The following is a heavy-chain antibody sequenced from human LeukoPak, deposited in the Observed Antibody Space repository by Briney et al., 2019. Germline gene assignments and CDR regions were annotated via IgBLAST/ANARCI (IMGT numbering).Heavy chain of an antibody. J-gene: IGHJ4*02. CDR1: GFTFSDYW. CDR3: ARALSA. D-gene: IGHD3-3*01. Sequence: PRGSLRLSCAASGFTFSDYWMHWVRQAPGKGLEWVANIKQDGSVKYYLDSVKGRFSISRDNAKKSVYLQMNSLTVEDTAVYFCARALSAWGQGTRVTVSS. V-gene: IGHV3-7*01. CDR2: IKQDGSVK.